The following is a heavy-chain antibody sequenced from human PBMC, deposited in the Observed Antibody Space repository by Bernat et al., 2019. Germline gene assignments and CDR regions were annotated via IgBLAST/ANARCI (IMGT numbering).Heavy chain of an antibody. CDR3: AILDLGYCTSTSCYYYYGMDV. J-gene: IGHJ6*02. Sequence: QVQLQESGPGLVKPSQTLSLTCTVSGDSISSGDYYWSWIRQPPGKGLEWIGYIYYSGTTYYNPSLKSRLTISVDTSKNQFSLKLSSVTATDTAVYYCAILDLGYCTSTSCYYYYGMDVWGQGTTVTVSS. CDR1: GDSISSGDYY. CDR2: IYYSGTT. V-gene: IGHV4-30-4*01. D-gene: IGHD2-2*01.